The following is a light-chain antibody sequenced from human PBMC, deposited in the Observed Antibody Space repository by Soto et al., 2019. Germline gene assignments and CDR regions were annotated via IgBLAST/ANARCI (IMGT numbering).Light chain of an antibody. CDR2: GAS. J-gene: IGKJ5*01. CDR1: QSVSSY. CDR3: QQCSDWPLIT. V-gene: IGKV3-15*01. Sequence: EIVMTQSPATLSVSPGERATLSCRAGQSVSSYLAWYQQKPGQAPRLLIYGASTRATGVPARFSGSGSGTEFTLTISSLQSEDFAVYYCQQCSDWPLITFGQGTRLEAK.